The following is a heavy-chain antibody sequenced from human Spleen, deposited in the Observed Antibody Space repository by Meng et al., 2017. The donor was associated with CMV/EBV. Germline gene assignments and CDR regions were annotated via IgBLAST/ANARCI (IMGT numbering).Heavy chain of an antibody. CDR1: EFAFSSYA. Sequence: GGSLRLSCAASEFAFSSYAMHWVRQAPGKGLEWVAFISHSGSTIYYADSVKGRFTISRDNAYNSLFLQMNSLRADDTAVYFCARDMTYFDFWSGYSGGMDVWGQGTTVTVSS. J-gene: IGHJ6*02. CDR3: ARDMTYFDFWSGYSGGMDV. D-gene: IGHD3-3*01. CDR2: ISHSGSTI. V-gene: IGHV3-48*04.